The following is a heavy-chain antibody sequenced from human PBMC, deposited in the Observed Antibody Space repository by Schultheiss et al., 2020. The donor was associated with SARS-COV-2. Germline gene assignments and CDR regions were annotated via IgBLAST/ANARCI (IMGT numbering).Heavy chain of an antibody. Sequence: ASVKVSCKASGYTFTGYYMHWVRQAPGQGLEWMGGIIPIFGTANYAQKFQERVTITRDMSTSTAYMELSSLRSEDTAVYYCAADDRGSRDFQHWGQGTLVTVSS. V-gene: IGHV1-2*02. D-gene: IGHD5-12*01. CDR1: GYTFTGYY. J-gene: IGHJ1*01. CDR2: IIPIFGTA. CDR3: AADDRGSRDFQH.